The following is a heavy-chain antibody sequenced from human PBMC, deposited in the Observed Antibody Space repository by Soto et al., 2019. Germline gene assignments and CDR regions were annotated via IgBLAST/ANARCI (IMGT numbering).Heavy chain of an antibody. J-gene: IGHJ4*02. V-gene: IGHV3-30*03. CDR1: GFTVSTYG. CDR3: TGEGASGY. D-gene: IGHD2-8*02. CDR2: ISRDGGTK. Sequence: QVQLVESGGGVVQPGRSLRLSCAGSGFTVSTYGMQWVRQPPGKGLEWVAVISRDGGTKFYADSVKGRFTISKDNSRNTLFLEMNSLRGDDMANYYCTGEGASGYWGQGTLVTVSS.